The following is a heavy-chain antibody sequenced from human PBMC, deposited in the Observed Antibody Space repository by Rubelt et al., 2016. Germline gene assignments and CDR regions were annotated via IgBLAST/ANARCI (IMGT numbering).Heavy chain of an antibody. D-gene: IGHD6-19*01. CDR3: AGDVYMGPRWLVAY. J-gene: IGHJ4*02. Sequence: QVQLVQSGAEVKKPGASVKVSCKASGYTFTGYYMHWVRQAPGQGLEWMGWINPNSGGTNYVQMFQGWFTMAMDTSNSPAYIDLSGLRADVTAVFYLAGDVYMGPRWLVAYWGQGTLVTVSS. CDR2: INPNSGGT. CDR1: GYTFTGYY. V-gene: IGHV1-2*04.